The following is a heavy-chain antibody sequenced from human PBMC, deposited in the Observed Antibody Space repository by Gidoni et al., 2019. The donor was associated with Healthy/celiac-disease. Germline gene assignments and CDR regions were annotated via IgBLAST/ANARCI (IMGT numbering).Heavy chain of an antibody. Sequence: VQLVESGGGWVKPGGSLRLSCAASGFTFSNDWMNWVRQAPGKGLEGAGQIKNKSACMTRGYTTHVKGGYTMCRDASTKTQYMHMQNLKTDNMAVEYCTAEVWTAVVAPAARLGFDHWGQGTLVTVSS. J-gene: IGHJ4*02. V-gene: IGHV3-15*07. CDR1: GFTFSNDW. CDR3: TAEVWTAVVAPAARLGFDH. D-gene: IGHD2-2*01. CDR2: IKNKSACMTR.